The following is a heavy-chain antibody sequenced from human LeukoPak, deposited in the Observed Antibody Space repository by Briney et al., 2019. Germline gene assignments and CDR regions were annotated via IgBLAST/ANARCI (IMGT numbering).Heavy chain of an antibody. D-gene: IGHD4-17*01. Sequence: GGSLRLSCAASGFPFTNYAMTWVRQAPGKGLEWVSAISGSGVTTYYADSVKGRFTISRDNSKNTLYLHMNSLRAEDTAVYYCARDLYDYGGYWGQGTLVTVSS. CDR3: ARDLYDYGGY. J-gene: IGHJ4*02. V-gene: IGHV3-23*01. CDR1: GFPFTNYA. CDR2: ISGSGVTT.